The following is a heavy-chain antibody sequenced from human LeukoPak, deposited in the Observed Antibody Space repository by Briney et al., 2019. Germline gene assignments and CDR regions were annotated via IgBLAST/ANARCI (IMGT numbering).Heavy chain of an antibody. V-gene: IGHV3-74*03. D-gene: IGHD3-10*01. J-gene: IGHJ4*02. CDR3: ARDLYHGSDE. CDR1: GFTFSSYW. Sequence: GGSLRLSCAGSGFTFSSYWMHWVRQAPGKGLVWVSTIYTDGSVAQYADSVKGRFTISRDNAKNTVYLQMNTLRVEDAAVYYCARDLYHGSDEWGQGTLVTVSS. CDR2: IYTDGSVA.